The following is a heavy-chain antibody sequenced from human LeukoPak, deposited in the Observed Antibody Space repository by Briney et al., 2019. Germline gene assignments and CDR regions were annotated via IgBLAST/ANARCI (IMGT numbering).Heavy chain of an antibody. V-gene: IGHV3-43*01. CDR2: ISWDGTNT. Sequence: GGSLRLSCAASGFTFDDYSMHWVRQAPGKGLEWVSLISWDGTNTYYADSVKGRFTISRDNSKNSLFLQMNSLRTEDTALYYCAKIGGFDPWGQGTLVTVSS. CDR3: AKIGGFDP. CDR1: GFTFDDYS. D-gene: IGHD3-16*01. J-gene: IGHJ5*02.